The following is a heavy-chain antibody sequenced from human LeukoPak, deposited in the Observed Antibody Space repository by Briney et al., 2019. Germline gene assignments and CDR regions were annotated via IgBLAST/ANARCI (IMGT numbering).Heavy chain of an antibody. CDR3: ARSSTGYSSFGWNPDDLSFDY. Sequence: GGSLRLSCAASGFTFSSYAMSWVRQAPGKGLEWVSAISGSGGSTYYADSVKGRFTISRDNSKNTLYLQMNSLRAEDTAVYYCARSSTGYSSFGWNPDDLSFDYWGQGTLVTVSS. J-gene: IGHJ4*02. CDR2: ISGSGGST. CDR1: GFTFSSYA. V-gene: IGHV3-23*01. D-gene: IGHD6-19*01.